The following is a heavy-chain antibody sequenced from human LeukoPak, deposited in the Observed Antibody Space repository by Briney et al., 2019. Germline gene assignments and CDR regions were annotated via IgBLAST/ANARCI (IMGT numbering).Heavy chain of an antibody. J-gene: IGHJ4*02. V-gene: IGHV1-2*02. CDR2: INPNSGGT. CDR1: GYTFTGYY. CDR3: ARDRSAAVYYFDY. D-gene: IGHD6-13*01. Sequence: ASVKVSCKASGYTFTGYYMHWVRQAPGQGLEWMGWINPNSGGTNYAQKFQGRVTMTRDTSISTAYMELSRLRSDDTAVYYCARDRSAAVYYFDYWGQGTPVTVSS.